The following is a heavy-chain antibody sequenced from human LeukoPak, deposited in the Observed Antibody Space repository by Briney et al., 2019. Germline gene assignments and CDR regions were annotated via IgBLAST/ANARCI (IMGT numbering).Heavy chain of an antibody. J-gene: IGHJ3*02. CDR3: ARGGPWFQLLGAFDI. Sequence: GSLRLSCAASGFTFSSFSMNWVRQAPGKGLEWIGYIDYSGSTNNNPSLKSRVTISLDTSKNQFSLKLSSVTAADTAVYYCARGGPWFQLLGAFDIWGQGTMVTVSS. CDR2: IDYSGST. CDR1: GFTFSSFS. V-gene: IGHV4-59*01. D-gene: IGHD2-21*01.